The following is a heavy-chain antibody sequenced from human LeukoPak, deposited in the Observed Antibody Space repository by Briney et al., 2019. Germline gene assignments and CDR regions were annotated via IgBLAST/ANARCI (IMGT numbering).Heavy chain of an antibody. CDR1: GLYFPELW. CDR3: MLDPRIQGGVDY. V-gene: IGHV3-15*01. J-gene: IGHJ4*02. Sequence: GGSLRLFCAFWGLYFPELWLSWVRLSPEKGLEWVGRIKSNVDGGTADYMTSVKGRFTISRDDSKYTLYLQLSSLKSKDTAIYYCMLDPRIQGGVDYWGRGTLVTVSS. CDR2: IKSNVDGGTA. D-gene: IGHD2-8*01.